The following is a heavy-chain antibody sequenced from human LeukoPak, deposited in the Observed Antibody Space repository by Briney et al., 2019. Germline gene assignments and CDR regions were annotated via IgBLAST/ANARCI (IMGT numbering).Heavy chain of an antibody. V-gene: IGHV1-2*02. CDR2: INPNSGGT. Sequence: ASVKVSCKASGYTFTGYYMHWVRQAPGQGLEWMGWINPNSGGTNYAQKFRGRVTMTRDTSISTAYMELSRLRSDDTAVYYCAGDFWEKVAGTERDYWGQGTLVTVSS. J-gene: IGHJ4*02. CDR3: AGDFWEKVAGTERDY. D-gene: IGHD6-19*01. CDR1: GYTFTGYY.